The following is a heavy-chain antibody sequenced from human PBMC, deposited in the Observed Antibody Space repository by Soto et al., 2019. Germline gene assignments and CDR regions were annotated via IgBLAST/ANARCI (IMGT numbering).Heavy chain of an antibody. CDR2: IYHSGST. CDR3: ARYCSGGSCYSGYYYYYGMDV. V-gene: IGHV4-38-2*01. J-gene: IGHJ6*02. D-gene: IGHD2-15*01. CDR1: GYSISSGYY. Sequence: SETLSLTCAVSGYSISSGYYWGWIRQPPGKGLEWIGSIYHSGSTYYNPSLKSRVTISVDTSKNQFSLKMSSVTAADTAVYYCARYCSGGSCYSGYYYYYGMDVWGQGTTVTVSS.